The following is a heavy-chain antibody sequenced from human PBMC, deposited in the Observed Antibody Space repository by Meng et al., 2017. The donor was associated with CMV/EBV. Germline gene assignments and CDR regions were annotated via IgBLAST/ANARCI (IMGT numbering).Heavy chain of an antibody. CDR2: MNHRGST. J-gene: IGHJ4*02. V-gene: IGHV4-34*01. Sequence: QMLRKQCGGGLLKPSEPLSLPCAVYGGSLRGNYWSGIREPPWKGLEWIVEMNHRGSTNYYPSLKSRVSISVETSKNQFSLKLSSVTAAYTAVYYCARESMVRGEDWGQGTLVTVSS. CDR1: GGSLRGNY. CDR3: ARESMVRGED. D-gene: IGHD3-10*01.